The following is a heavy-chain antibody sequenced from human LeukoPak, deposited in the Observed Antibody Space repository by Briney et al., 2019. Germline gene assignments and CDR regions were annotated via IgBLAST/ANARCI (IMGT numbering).Heavy chain of an antibody. CDR1: GFTFSSFW. V-gene: IGHV3-74*01. CDR2: INTDGSST. CDR3: AREGGSSRYQIDY. J-gene: IGHJ4*02. D-gene: IGHD6-13*01. Sequence: GGSLRLSCAASGFTFSSFWMHWVRQAPGKGLVWVSRINTDGSSTTYADSVKGRFTISRDNAKNSLSLQMNSLRAEDTAVYYCAREGGSSRYQIDYWGQGTLVTVSS.